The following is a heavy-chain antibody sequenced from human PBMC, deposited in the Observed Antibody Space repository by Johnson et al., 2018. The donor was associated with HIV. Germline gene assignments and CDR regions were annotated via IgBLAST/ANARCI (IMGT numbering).Heavy chain of an antibody. CDR1: GFTFSSYG. Sequence: QLVESGGGVVQPGRSLRLSCAASGFTFSSYGMHWVRQAPGKGLEWVSGISWNSANIGHADSVKGRFTISRDNAKSSLYLQMNILSAEDTAVYYCARDSGSYQGAFDIWGQGTMVTVSS. CDR3: ARDSGSYQGAFDI. V-gene: IGHV3-9*01. J-gene: IGHJ3*02. CDR2: ISWNSANI. D-gene: IGHD1-26*01.